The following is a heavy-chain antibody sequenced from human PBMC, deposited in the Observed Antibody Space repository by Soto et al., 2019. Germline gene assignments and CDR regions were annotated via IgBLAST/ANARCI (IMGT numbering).Heavy chain of an antibody. D-gene: IGHD6-13*01. J-gene: IGHJ6*02. CDR2: IDPSDSYT. Sequence: LKISCKGSGYSFTSYWISWVRQMPGKGLEWMGRIDPSDSYTNYSPSFQGHVTISADKSISTAYLQWSSLKASDTAMYYCARRSSIAAAGFGMDVWGQGTTVTVSS. CDR3: ARRSSIAAAGFGMDV. CDR1: GYSFTSYW. V-gene: IGHV5-10-1*01.